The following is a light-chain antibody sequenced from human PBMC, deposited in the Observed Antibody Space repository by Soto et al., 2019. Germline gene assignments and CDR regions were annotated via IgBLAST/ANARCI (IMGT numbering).Light chain of an antibody. CDR1: QSVSSH. Sequence: IVMTQSPGTLSVSPGERVTLSCRASQSVSSHLAWYQQKPGQAPRLLMYAASTRANGVPPRFSGSGAGTEFTLTITSLQSEDFALYYCQQYNDLLTFGGGTKVEIK. V-gene: IGKV3-15*01. CDR3: QQYNDLLT. CDR2: AAS. J-gene: IGKJ4*01.